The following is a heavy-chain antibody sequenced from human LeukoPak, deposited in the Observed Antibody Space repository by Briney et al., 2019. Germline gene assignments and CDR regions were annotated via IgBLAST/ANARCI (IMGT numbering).Heavy chain of an antibody. CDR3: ARARGDYARGFDI. D-gene: IGHD4-17*01. CDR2: ISAYNGNT. J-gene: IGHJ3*02. V-gene: IGHV1-18*01. CDR1: DYTFSSYG. Sequence: ASVKVSCKASDYTFSSYGISWARQAPGQGLEWMGWISAYNGNTNHAQKFQGRVTMTTDTSTSTAYMELRSLRSDDTAIFYCARARGDYARGFDIWGQGTMDTVSS.